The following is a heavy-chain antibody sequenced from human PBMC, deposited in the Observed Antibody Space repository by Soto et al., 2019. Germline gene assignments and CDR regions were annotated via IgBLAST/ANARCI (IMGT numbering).Heavy chain of an antibody. J-gene: IGHJ4*02. CDR2: IWYDGSNE. V-gene: IGHV3-33*03. D-gene: IGHD4-4*01. CDR1: GFIFSSYG. Sequence: GGSLRLSCAASGFIFSSYGMHWVRQTPGKGLEWVAVIWYDGSNEYYADSVKGRFTISRDNAKSSLYLQMDSLRVGDTAVYYCATIGDVTFHYWGQGTPVTVSS. CDR3: ATIGDVTFHY.